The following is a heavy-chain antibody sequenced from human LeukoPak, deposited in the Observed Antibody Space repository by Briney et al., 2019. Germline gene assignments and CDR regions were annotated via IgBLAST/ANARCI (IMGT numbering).Heavy chain of an antibody. CDR1: GGSFSGYY. Sequence: PSETLSLTCAVYGGSFSGYYWSWIRQPPGKGLEWIGEINHSGSTNYNPSLKSRVTISVDTSKNQFSLQLSSVTAADTAVYHCARGTGYSYGLYYFDYWGQGTLVTVSS. D-gene: IGHD5-18*01. V-gene: IGHV4-34*01. J-gene: IGHJ4*02. CDR3: ARGTGYSYGLYYFDY. CDR2: INHSGST.